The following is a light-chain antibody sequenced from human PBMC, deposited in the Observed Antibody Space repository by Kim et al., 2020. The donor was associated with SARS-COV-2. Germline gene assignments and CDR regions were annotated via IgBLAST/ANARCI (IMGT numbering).Light chain of an antibody. J-gene: IGKJ1*01. V-gene: IGKV3-20*01. CDR3: QQYSISPRT. Sequence: EIVLTQSPGILSLSPGERATLSCRASQSVSSNYLAWYQQKPGQAPRLLIYDASSRMTGIPDRFGGSGSGTDFTLTISRLEPEDFAVYYCQQYSISPRTFGQGTKVDIK. CDR1: QSVSSNY. CDR2: DAS.